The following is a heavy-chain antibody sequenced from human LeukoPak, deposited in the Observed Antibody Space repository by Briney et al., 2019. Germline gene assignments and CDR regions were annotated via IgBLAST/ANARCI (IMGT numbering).Heavy chain of an antibody. Sequence: SETLSLTCTVSGGSISSSSYYWGWIRQPPGKGLEWIGSIYYSGSTYYNPSHKSRVTISVDTSKNQFSLKLSSVTAADTAVYYCARHSVGSSSGWYVFDYWGQGTLVTVSS. J-gene: IGHJ4*02. CDR1: GGSISSSSYY. CDR2: IYYSGST. CDR3: ARHSVGSSSGWYVFDY. V-gene: IGHV4-39*01. D-gene: IGHD6-19*01.